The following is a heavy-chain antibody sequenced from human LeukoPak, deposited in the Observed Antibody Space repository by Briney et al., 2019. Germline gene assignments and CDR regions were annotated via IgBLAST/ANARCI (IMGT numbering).Heavy chain of an antibody. J-gene: IGHJ4*02. CDR1: GGSISSSSYY. D-gene: IGHD6-13*01. V-gene: IGHV4-39*01. CDR3: ARKTLKYSNSWYVDY. CDR2: IDYSGRT. Sequence: SETLSLTCTVSGGSISSSSYYWGWVRQPPGKGLEWIGNIDYSGRTYYTPSLKSRVTFSVDTSTNQFSLKVNSVTAADTAVYYCARKTLKYSNSWYVDYWGQGPLVTVSP.